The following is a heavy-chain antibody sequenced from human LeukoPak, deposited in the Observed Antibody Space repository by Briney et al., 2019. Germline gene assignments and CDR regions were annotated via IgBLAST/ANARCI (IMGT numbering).Heavy chain of an antibody. D-gene: IGHD1-14*01. CDR1: GFSISNNY. J-gene: IGHJ5*02. CDR2: TYSGGST. Sequence: PGGSLRLSCVASGFSISNNYMSWLRQAPGKGLECVSVTYSGGSTYYAESVKGRFTISRDNSRNTGYLQMNRLGADDTAVDYRAANHPFDPWGQRTLVTVSS. V-gene: IGHV3-66*01. CDR3: AANHPFDP.